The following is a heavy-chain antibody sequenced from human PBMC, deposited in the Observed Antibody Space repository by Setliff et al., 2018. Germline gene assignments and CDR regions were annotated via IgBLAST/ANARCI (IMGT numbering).Heavy chain of an antibody. CDR1: GATFSSYG. Sequence: SVKVSCKASGATFSSYGISWVRQAPGQGLEWMAGTIPIFGTTEYAQKFQGRLTITADKSTNTVNMELSSLRSEDTAVYYCARVGFRGVMSAYFDFWGQGTQVTVSS. V-gene: IGHV1-69*06. J-gene: IGHJ4*02. D-gene: IGHD3-10*01. CDR2: TIPIFGTT. CDR3: ARVGFRGVMSAYFDF.